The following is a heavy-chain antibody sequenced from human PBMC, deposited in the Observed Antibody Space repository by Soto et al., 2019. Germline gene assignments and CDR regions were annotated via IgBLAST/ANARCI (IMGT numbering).Heavy chain of an antibody. J-gene: IGHJ6*02. CDR2: ISAYNGNT. D-gene: IGHD1-1*01. CDR1: GYTFTNYG. V-gene: IGHV1-18*01. CDR3: AALDSDNNNWSPYGMDV. Sequence: ASVKVSCKASGYTFTNYGISWVRQAPGQGLEWMGWISAYNGNTNHAQKLQGRVTMTTDTSTSTAYMELRSLRSDDTAVYYCAALDSDNNNWSPYGMDVWGQGTTVTVSS.